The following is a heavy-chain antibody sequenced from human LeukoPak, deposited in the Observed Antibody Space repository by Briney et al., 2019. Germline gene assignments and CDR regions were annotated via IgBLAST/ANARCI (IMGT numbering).Heavy chain of an antibody. V-gene: IGHV4-34*01. D-gene: IGHD6-19*01. CDR3: ARTYSSGWYRYFDY. Sequence: SETLSLTCAVYGGSFSGYYWSWIRQPPGKGLEWIGEINHSGSTNYNPSLKSRVTISVDTSKNQFSLNLSSVTAADTAVYYCARTYSSGWYRYFDYWGQGTLVTVSS. CDR2: INHSGST. J-gene: IGHJ4*02. CDR1: GGSFSGYY.